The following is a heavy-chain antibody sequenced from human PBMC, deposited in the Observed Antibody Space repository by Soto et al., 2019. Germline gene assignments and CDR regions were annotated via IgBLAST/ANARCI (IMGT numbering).Heavy chain of an antibody. CDR2: INHSGST. D-gene: IGHD5-18*01. Sequence: SDTLSLTCSVYGGSFSGYYWSWIRQPPGKGLEWIGEINHSGSTNYNPSLKSRVTISVDTSKNQFSLKLSSVTAADTAVYYCARWRGYSYGYDYWGQGTLVTVSS. CDR1: GGSFSGYY. V-gene: IGHV4-34*01. J-gene: IGHJ4*02. CDR3: ARWRGYSYGYDY.